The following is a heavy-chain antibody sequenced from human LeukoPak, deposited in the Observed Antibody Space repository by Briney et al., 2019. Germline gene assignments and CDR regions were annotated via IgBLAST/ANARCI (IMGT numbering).Heavy chain of an antibody. J-gene: IGHJ4*02. D-gene: IGHD2-2*02. CDR1: GFTFSSYA. CDR2: ISGSGGST. Sequence: GGXLRLSCAASGFTFSSYAMSWVRQAPGKGLEGVSAISGSGGSTYYADSVKGRFTISRDNSKNTLYLQMNSLRAEDTAVYYCAKDNTVFDATDFDYWGQGTLVTVSS. CDR3: AKDNTVFDATDFDY. V-gene: IGHV3-23*01.